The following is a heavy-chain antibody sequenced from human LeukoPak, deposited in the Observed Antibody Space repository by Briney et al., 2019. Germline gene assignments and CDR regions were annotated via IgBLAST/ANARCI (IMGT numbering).Heavy chain of an antibody. D-gene: IGHD1-26*01. CDR1: GFSFSNKV. CDR2: ISANGDVT. Sequence: GGSLRLSCQASGFSFSNKVMTWVRQAPGKGLEWVSYISANGDVTYYADSVKGRFTISRDNSNNTLYLQMNSLRAEDAAVYFCAKPPGLVGVGVYWGQGTLVTVSS. CDR3: AKPPGLVGVGVY. J-gene: IGHJ4*02. V-gene: IGHV3-23*01.